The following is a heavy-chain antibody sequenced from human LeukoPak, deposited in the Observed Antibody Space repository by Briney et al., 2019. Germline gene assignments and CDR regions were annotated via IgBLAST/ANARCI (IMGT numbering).Heavy chain of an antibody. D-gene: IGHD4-11*01. CDR2: IFYTGST. J-gene: IGHJ4*02. Sequence: SETLSLTCTVSGGSLTSYYWTWIRRPPGKGLEWIGYIFYTGSTNYNPSLKSRMSISVDTSKNQFSLKLSSVTAADTAVYYCARLRGNYFPDYWGLGALVTVSS. CDR1: GGSLTSYY. V-gene: IGHV4-59*01. CDR3: ARLRGNYFPDY.